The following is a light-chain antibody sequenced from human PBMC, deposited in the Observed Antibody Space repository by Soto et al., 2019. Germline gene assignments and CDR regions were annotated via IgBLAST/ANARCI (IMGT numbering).Light chain of an antibody. J-gene: IGKJ1*01. CDR1: QSVSSSY. V-gene: IGKV3D-20*02. CDR2: GAS. Sequence: EIVLTQSPGTLSLSPGERATLSCRASQSVSSSYLAWYQQKPGQAPRLLIYGASNRATGIPARFSGSGSGTEFALTISSLESEDYAVYYCQQCNNWPRTFGQGTKVDIK. CDR3: QQCNNWPRT.